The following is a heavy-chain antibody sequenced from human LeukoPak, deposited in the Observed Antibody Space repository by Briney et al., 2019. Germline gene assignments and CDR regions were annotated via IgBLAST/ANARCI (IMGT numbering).Heavy chain of an antibody. D-gene: IGHD2-15*01. Sequence: PGGSLRLSCDASGFSINTYTMYWVRQAPGQGLEWVSGIRNSDGMTYYADSVRGRFTISTDNSKNMLYLEMNSLSTEDTAVYYCAKVRYCSGVNCYPDDNWGQGTLVTVSS. CDR3: AKVRYCSGVNCYPDDN. V-gene: IGHV3-23*01. J-gene: IGHJ4*02. CDR1: GFSINTYT. CDR2: IRNSDGMT.